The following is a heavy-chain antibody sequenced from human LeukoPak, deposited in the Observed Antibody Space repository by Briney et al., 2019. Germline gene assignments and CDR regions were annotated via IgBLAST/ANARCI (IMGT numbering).Heavy chain of an antibody. CDR3: AGTNYYDSSGYYSSFDY. D-gene: IGHD3-22*01. Sequence: GGSLRLSCAASGFTFSNYAMSWVRQAPGKGLEWVSTLSGSGNNKYYSDSVKGRFTISRDNSKNTLYLQMNSLRAEDTAVYYCAGTNYYDSSGYYSSFDYWGQGTLVTVSS. CDR2: LSGSGNNK. V-gene: IGHV3-23*01. CDR1: GFTFSNYA. J-gene: IGHJ4*02.